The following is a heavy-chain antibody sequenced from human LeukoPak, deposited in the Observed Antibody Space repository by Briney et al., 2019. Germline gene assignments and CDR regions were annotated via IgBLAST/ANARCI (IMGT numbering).Heavy chain of an antibody. D-gene: IGHD3-10*01. CDR2: ISWNSGSI. CDR3: AKDETRYYGSGSYYDY. J-gene: IGHJ4*02. V-gene: IGHV3-9*01. CDR1: GFTFDDYA. Sequence: GRSLRLSCAASGFTFDDYAMHWVRQAPGMGLEWVSGISWNSGSIGYADSVKGRFTISRDNAKNSLYLQMNSLRAEDTALYYCAKDETRYYGSGSYYDYWGQGTLVTVSS.